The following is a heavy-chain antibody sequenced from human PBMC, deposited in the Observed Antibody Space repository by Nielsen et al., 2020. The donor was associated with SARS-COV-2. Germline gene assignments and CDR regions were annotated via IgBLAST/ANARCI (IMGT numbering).Heavy chain of an antibody. CDR2: IYYSGST. CDR3: ARVLSSSYGMDV. CDR1: GGSISSYY. J-gene: IGHJ6*02. Sequence: SETLSLTCTVSGGSISSYYWCWIRQPPGKGLEWIGYIYYSGSTNYNPSLKSRVTISVDTSKNQFSLKLSSVTAADTAVYYCARVLSSSYGMDVWGQGTTVTVSS. V-gene: IGHV4-59*08. D-gene: IGHD2-8*01.